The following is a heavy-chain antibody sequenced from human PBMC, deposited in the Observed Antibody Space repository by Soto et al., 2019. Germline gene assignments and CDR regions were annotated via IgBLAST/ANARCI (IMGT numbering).Heavy chain of an antibody. CDR3: ARDRSSSPTLDAFDI. J-gene: IGHJ3*02. Sequence: QVQLQESGPGLVKPSQTLSLTCTVSGGSISSGDYYWSWIRQPPGKGLEWIGYIYYSGSTYYNPSLKSRVTISVDTSKNQFSLKLSSVTAADTAVYHCARDRSSSPTLDAFDIWGQGTMVTVSS. CDR1: GGSISSGDYY. D-gene: IGHD6-6*01. V-gene: IGHV4-30-4*01. CDR2: IYYSGST.